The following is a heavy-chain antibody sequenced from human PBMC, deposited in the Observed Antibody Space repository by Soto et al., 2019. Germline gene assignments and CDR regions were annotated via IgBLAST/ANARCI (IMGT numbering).Heavy chain of an antibody. V-gene: IGHV4-59*01. J-gene: IGHJ5*02. Sequence: SETLSLTCTVSGGSISSYYWSWIRQPPGKGLEWIGYIYYSGSTNYNPSLKSRVTISVDTSKNQFSLKLSSVTAADTAVYYCARVRVVVVAATHGAPDNWFDPWGQGTLVTVSS. CDR2: IYYSGST. CDR1: GGSISSYY. CDR3: ARVRVVVVAATHGAPDNWFDP. D-gene: IGHD2-15*01.